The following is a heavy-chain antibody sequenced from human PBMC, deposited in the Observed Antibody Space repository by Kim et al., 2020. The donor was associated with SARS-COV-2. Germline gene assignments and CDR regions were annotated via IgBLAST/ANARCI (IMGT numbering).Heavy chain of an antibody. CDR1: GGSIATSGYF. CDR3: ARTAFDVGTSVHAFDQ. J-gene: IGHJ4*02. Sequence: SETLSLTCTVSGGSIATSGYFWGWVRQPPGKGLEFIGNTYFTGSAYYSPSLKSRVSISIDMSSQQFSLKLRSVTAADTAVYFCARTAFDVGTSVHAFDQWGQRTQVTISS. V-gene: IGHV4-39*01. D-gene: IGHD1-1*01. CDR2: TYFTGSA.